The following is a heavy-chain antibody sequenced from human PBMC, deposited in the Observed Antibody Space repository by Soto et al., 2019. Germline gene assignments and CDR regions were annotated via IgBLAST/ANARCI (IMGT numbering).Heavy chain of an antibody. D-gene: IGHD6-19*01. CDR1: GFTFSSYS. CDR2: ISSSSSYI. V-gene: IGHV3-21*01. Sequence: EVQLVESGGGLVKPGGSLRLSCAASGFTFSSYSMNWVRQSPGKGLEWVSSISSSSSYIYYADSVKGRFTISGDNAKNSLYLQMNSLRAEDTAGYYGSRDSIAVAGFDYWGQGTLVTGSA. CDR3: SRDSIAVAGFDY. J-gene: IGHJ4*02.